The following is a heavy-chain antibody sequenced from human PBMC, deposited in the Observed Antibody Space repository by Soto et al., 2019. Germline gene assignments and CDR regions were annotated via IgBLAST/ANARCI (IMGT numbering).Heavy chain of an antibody. CDR3: TREEYYYDSSGYYFLDY. V-gene: IGHV3-49*03. CDR2: IRSKAYGGTT. Sequence: GGSLRLSCTASGFTLGDYAMSWFRQAPGKGLEWVGFIRSKAYGGTTEYAASVKGRFTISRDDSRSIAYLQMNSLKTEDTAVYYCTREEYYYDSSGYYFLDYWGQGTLVTVSS. D-gene: IGHD3-22*01. J-gene: IGHJ4*02. CDR1: GFTLGDYA.